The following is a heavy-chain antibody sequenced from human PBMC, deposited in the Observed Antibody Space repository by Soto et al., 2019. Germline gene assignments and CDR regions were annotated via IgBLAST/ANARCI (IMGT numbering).Heavy chain of an antibody. V-gene: IGHV3-43*01. CDR1: GFTFDDYT. Sequence: EVQLVESGGVVVQPGGSLRLSCAASGFTFDDYTMHWVRQAPGKGLEWVSLISWDGGSTYYADSVKGRFTISRDNSKNSLNLQMNSLRTEDTALYYCAKDMWGDYYGMDVWGQGTTVTVSS. J-gene: IGHJ6*02. D-gene: IGHD3-16*01. CDR3: AKDMWGDYYGMDV. CDR2: ISWDGGST.